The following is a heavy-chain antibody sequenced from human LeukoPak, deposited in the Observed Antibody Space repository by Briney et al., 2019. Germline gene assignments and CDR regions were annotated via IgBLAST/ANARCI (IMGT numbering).Heavy chain of an antibody. Sequence: GGSLRLSCTASGFTFSTFWMSWVRQAPGKGLEWVANINQGGSEKYSVDSVKGRFTISRDNAKNSLFLQMNSLRAEDTAVYYCAKDQRSIAVAGYFDYWGQGTLVTVSS. CDR3: AKDQRSIAVAGYFDY. CDR1: GFTFSTFW. CDR2: INQGGSEK. V-gene: IGHV3-7*03. J-gene: IGHJ4*02. D-gene: IGHD6-19*01.